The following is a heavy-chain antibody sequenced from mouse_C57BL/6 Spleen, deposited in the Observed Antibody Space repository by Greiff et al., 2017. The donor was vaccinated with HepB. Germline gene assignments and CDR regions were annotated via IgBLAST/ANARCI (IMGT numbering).Heavy chain of an antibody. J-gene: IGHJ2*01. CDR2: ISDGGSYT. V-gene: IGHV5-4*01. D-gene: IGHD2-4*01. Sequence: EVQLVESGGGLVKPGGSLKLSCAASGFTFSSYAMSWVRQTPEKRLEWVATISDGGSYTYYPDNVKGRFTISRDNAKNNLYLQMSHLKSEDTAMYYCARDRGDYPYFDYWGQGTTLTVSS. CDR1: GFTFSSYA. CDR3: ARDRGDYPYFDY.